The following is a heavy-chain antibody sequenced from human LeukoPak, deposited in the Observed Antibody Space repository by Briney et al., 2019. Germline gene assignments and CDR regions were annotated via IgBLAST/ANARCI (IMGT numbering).Heavy chain of an antibody. Sequence: ASVKVSCKASGYTFTSYGISWVRQAPGQGLEWMGWISAYNGNTNYAQKLQGRVTMTTDTSTSTAYMELRSLRSDDTAVYYCAREYRGQWLGXREWFDPWGQGTLVTVSS. J-gene: IGHJ5*02. V-gene: IGHV1-18*01. CDR3: AREYRGQWLGXREWFDP. CDR1: GYTFTSYG. D-gene: IGHD6-19*01. CDR2: ISAYNGNT.